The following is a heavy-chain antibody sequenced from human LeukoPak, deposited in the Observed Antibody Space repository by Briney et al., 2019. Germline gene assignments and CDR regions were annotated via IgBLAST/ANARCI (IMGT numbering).Heavy chain of an antibody. Sequence: SETLSLTCTVSGGSICSYYWSWIRQPAGKGLEWIGRIYISGNTNYNPSLKSRVTMSVDTSKNQFSLKLSSVTAADTAVYYCARDYSSGIDCWGQGTLVTVSS. D-gene: IGHD6-19*01. CDR3: ARDYSSGIDC. CDR1: GGSICSYY. J-gene: IGHJ4*02. CDR2: IYISGNT. V-gene: IGHV4-4*07.